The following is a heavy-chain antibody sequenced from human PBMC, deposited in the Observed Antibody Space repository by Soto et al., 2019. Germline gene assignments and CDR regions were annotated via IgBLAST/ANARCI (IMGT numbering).Heavy chain of an antibody. Sequence: EVQLVESGGGLVKPGGSLRLSCAASGFTFKDAWMSWVRQAPGKGLEWVGHIKSTDTGGTTDYAAPVKGRFSISKADSEATLYLQMNSQKTEDTATYFCTWHLDIWGQGTSVIVSS. CDR3: TWHLDI. CDR1: GFTFKDAW. CDR2: IKSTDTGGTT. J-gene: IGHJ6*02. V-gene: IGHV3-15*01.